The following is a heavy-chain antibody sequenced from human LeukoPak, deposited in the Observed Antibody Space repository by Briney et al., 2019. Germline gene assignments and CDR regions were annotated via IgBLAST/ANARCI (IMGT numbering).Heavy chain of an antibody. V-gene: IGHV3-23*01. CDR3: ARNDFGSVWLGDY. Sequence: GGSLRLSCAASGFTFSTHAMSWVRQAPGEGLEWVSTIGGSGGGTYYAESVKGRFIISRDTSKNTLFLQMNSLRAEDTALYYCARNDFGSVWLGDYWGQGTLVTVFS. D-gene: IGHD6-19*01. CDR2: IGGSGGGT. CDR1: GFTFSTHA. J-gene: IGHJ4*02.